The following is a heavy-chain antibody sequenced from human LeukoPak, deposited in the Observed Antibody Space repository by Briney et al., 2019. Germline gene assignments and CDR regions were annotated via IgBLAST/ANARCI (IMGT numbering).Heavy chain of an antibody. CDR1: GGSINNYY. D-gene: IGHD2-15*01. Sequence: SESLSLTCTVSGGSINNYYWSWIRQPAGKGLEWIGRIYTRGSTNYNPSLKSRVTMSVDTSKNQFSPKLSSVTAADTAVYYCARGRYCSADICSGGDAFDIWGQGTMVSVSS. CDR3: ARGRYCSADICSGGDAFDI. CDR2: IYTRGST. J-gene: IGHJ3*02. V-gene: IGHV4-4*07.